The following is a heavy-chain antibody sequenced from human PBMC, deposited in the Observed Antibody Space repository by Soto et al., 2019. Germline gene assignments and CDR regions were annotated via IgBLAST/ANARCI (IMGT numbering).Heavy chain of an antibody. Sequence: QVQLKESGPGLVKPSGTLSLTCAVSGDSISSMNWWSWVRQPPGKGLEWIGEIHHSGSTNYNPSLMSRVTISVDKSKNQFSLKLTSVTAADTAVYYCARYDYGSGDDYNIDYWGQGTLVTVSS. V-gene: IGHV4-4*02. J-gene: IGHJ4*02. CDR1: GDSISSMNW. D-gene: IGHD3-10*01. CDR3: ARYDYGSGDDYNIDY. CDR2: IHHSGST.